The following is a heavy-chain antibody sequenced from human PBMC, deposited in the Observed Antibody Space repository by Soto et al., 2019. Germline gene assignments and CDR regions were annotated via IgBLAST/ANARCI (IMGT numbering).Heavy chain of an antibody. V-gene: IGHV3-33*01. CDR3: ARDHRYYYDSSGYYGYFDY. J-gene: IGHJ4*02. CDR1: GFTFGSYG. Sequence: QVQLVECGGGVVQPGTSLRLSCAASGFTFGSYGMHWVRQAPGKGLEWVAVIWYDGSNKYYADSVKGRFTISRDNSKNTLYLQMNSLRAEDTAVYYCARDHRYYYDSSGYYGYFDYWGQGTLVNVSS. D-gene: IGHD3-22*01. CDR2: IWYDGSNK.